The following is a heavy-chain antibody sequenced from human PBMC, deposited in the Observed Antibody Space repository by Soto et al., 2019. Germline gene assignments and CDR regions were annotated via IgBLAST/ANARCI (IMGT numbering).Heavy chain of an antibody. CDR2: IHSSGTF. J-gene: IGHJ6*02. Sequence: LSLTFTVSGASISNAYWSWIRQAAGKRLEWIGRIHSSGTFNYNPSLKSRVSISRDTSKNQISLKLSSVTAADTAVYYCARDNIVSKGYGMDVWGQGTTVTVSS. CDR1: GASISNAY. CDR3: ARDNIVSKGYGMDV. D-gene: IGHD5-12*01. V-gene: IGHV4-4*07.